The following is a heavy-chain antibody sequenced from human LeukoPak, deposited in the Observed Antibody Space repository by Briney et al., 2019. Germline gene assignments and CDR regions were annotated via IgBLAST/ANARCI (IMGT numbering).Heavy chain of an antibody. Sequence: GGSLRLSCAAPGFTVSSNYMSWVRQAPGKGLEWVSVIYSSGGTYYADSVKGRFTISRDSSKNTLYLQVNSLRADDTAVYYCAKDSSGPRDWGQGTLVTVSS. CDR1: GFTVSSNY. CDR2: IYSSGGT. J-gene: IGHJ4*02. D-gene: IGHD3-10*01. CDR3: AKDSSGPRD. V-gene: IGHV3-66*01.